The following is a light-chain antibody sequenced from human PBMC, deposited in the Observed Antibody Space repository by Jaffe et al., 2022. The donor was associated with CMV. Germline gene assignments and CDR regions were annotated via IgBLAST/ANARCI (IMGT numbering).Light chain of an antibody. CDR3: AAWHDSLNGWV. CDR2: SNN. Sequence: QSVLTQPPSASGTPGQRVTISCSGRSSNIGSNTVNWYQQLPGTAPKLLIYSNNQRPSGVPDRFSGSKSGTSASLAISGLQSEDEADYYCAAWHDSLNGWVFGGGTKLTVL. V-gene: IGLV1-44*01. CDR1: SSNIGSNT. J-gene: IGLJ3*02.